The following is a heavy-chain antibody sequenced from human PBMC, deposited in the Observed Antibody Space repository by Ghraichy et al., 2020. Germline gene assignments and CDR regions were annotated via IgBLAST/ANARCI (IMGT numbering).Heavy chain of an antibody. D-gene: IGHD6-6*01. CDR3: ARGVNINSSGRFDP. CDR1: GFTFSSYS. CDR2: ISSSSSAI. Sequence: GGSLRLSCAASGFTFSSYSMNWVRQAPGKGLAWVSYISSSSSAIYYADSVKGRFTISRDNAKNSLYLQMSSLRDEDTAVYYCARGVNINSSGRFDPWGQGTLVTVSS. J-gene: IGHJ5*02. V-gene: IGHV3-48*02.